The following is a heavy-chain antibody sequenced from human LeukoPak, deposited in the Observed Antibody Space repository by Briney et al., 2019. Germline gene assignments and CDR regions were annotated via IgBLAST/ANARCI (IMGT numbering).Heavy chain of an antibody. CDR2: INPNSGGT. CDR1: GYTFTGYY. D-gene: IGHD3-22*01. CDR3: ARDSRDSSGYTPFDY. Sequence: GASVKVSCKASGYTFTGYYMHWVRQAPGQGLEWMGWINPNSGGTNYAQKFQGRVTMTRDTSISTAYMELSRLRSDDTAVYYCARDSRDSSGYTPFDYWGQGTLVTVSS. V-gene: IGHV1-2*02. J-gene: IGHJ4*02.